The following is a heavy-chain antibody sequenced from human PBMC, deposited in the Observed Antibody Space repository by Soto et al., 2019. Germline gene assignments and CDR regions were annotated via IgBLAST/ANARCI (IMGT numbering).Heavy chain of an antibody. CDR1: GYNFFDYG. Sequence: QIQLVQSGAEVKKPGASVKVSCKASGYNFFDYGVSWVRPAPGQGLEWMGWVSPKSGNTDYARKVQGRVTMTTEISTSTADLELRGLISDDTGVYYCARGRTVSSIGPLLVWGQGTLVSVSS. J-gene: IGHJ1*01. V-gene: IGHV1-18*01. CDR2: VSPKSGNT. CDR3: ARGRTVSSIGPLLV. D-gene: IGHD1-1*01.